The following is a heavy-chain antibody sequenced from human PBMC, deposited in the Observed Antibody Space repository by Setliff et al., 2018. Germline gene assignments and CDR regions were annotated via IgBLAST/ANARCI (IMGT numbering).Heavy chain of an antibody. V-gene: IGHV3-21*01. CDR2: ISSSSSYI. D-gene: IGHD2-2*01. CDR3: ATHPIVVVPAGNY. CDR1: GFTFSSYS. J-gene: IGHJ4*02. Sequence: GGSLRLSCAASGFTFSSYSMNWVRQAPGKGLEWVSSISSSSSYIYYADSVKGRFTISRDNTKNSLYLQMNSLRAEDTAVYYCATHPIVVVPAGNYWGQGTLVTVSS.